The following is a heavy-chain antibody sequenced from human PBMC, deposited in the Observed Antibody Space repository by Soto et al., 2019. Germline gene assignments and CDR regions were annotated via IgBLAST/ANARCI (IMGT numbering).Heavy chain of an antibody. D-gene: IGHD5-18*01. CDR3: AWSRGYRYGYINY. CDR1: GFSFSTYS. V-gene: IGHV3-48*01. CDR2: ISGDSSTI. Sequence: GGSLRLSCAASGFSFSTYSMNWVRQPPGKGLEWISYISGDSSTIFYADPAKGRFTISRDNAKNSLYLQMNSLRVEDTAVYYWAWSRGYRYGYINYWGQGTLVTVSS. J-gene: IGHJ4*02.